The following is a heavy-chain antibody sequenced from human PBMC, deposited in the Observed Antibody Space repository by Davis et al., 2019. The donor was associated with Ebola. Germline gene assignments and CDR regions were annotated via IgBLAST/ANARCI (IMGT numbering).Heavy chain of an antibody. CDR3: ARGLWLDY. J-gene: IGHJ4*02. V-gene: IGHV3-7*01. CDR2: IKQDGSEK. Sequence: GESLKISCAASGFSFSSYWMSWVRQAPGKGLEWVANIKQDGSEKYYVDSVEGRFTISRDNAKNSLCLQMNSLRAEDTAVYYCARGLWLDYWGQGTLVTVSS. CDR1: GFSFSSYW. D-gene: IGHD3-10*01.